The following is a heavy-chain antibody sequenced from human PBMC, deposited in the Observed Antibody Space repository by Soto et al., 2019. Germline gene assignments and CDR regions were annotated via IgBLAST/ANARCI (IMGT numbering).Heavy chain of an antibody. CDR1: GGSFSGYY. CDR3: ARLYDFWSGTTYYYYDMDV. J-gene: IGHJ6*03. D-gene: IGHD3-3*01. V-gene: IGHV4-34*01. Sequence: QVQLQQWGAGLLKPSETLSLTCAVYGGSFSGYYWSWIRQPPGKGLEWIGEINHSGSTNYNPSLKSRVTISVDTSKNQCSLKLSSVTAADTAVYYCARLYDFWSGTTYYYYDMDVWGKGTTVTVSS. CDR2: INHSGST.